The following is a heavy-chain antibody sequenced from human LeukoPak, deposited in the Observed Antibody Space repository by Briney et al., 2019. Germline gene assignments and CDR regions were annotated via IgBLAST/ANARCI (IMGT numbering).Heavy chain of an antibody. CDR3: ARGTYYYGSGSYYHDY. D-gene: IGHD3-10*01. J-gene: IGHJ4*02. Sequence: GGSLRLSCAASGFTFSNYAMSWVRQAPGKGLEWVSSISDSGTSTNYADSVKGRFTISRDNSKNTLYLQMNSLRAEDTAVYYCARGTYYYGSGSYYHDYWGQGTLVTVSS. CDR2: ISDSGTST. V-gene: IGHV3-23*01. CDR1: GFTFSNYA.